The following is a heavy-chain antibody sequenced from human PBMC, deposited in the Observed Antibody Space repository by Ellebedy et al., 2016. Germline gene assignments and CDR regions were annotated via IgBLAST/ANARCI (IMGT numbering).Heavy chain of an antibody. CDR1: GFTFSNAW. CDR2: IKSKTDGGAA. Sequence: GGSLRLSCAASGFTFSNAWMNWARQAPGKGLEWVGRIKSKTDGGAADYAAPVKGRFTISRDDSKNTLYLQMNSLKTEDTAVYFRTTVYRYNYDSVWGQGTLVTVSS. D-gene: IGHD5-18*01. CDR3: TTVYRYNYDSV. J-gene: IGHJ4*02. V-gene: IGHV3-15*01.